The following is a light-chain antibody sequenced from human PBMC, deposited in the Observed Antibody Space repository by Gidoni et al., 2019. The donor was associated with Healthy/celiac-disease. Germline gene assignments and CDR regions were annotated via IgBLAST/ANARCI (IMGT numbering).Light chain of an antibody. CDR1: QSISNY. J-gene: IGKJ1*01. V-gene: IGKV1-39*01. CDR3: QQSYGTPT. Sequence: DIQMTQSPSSLYASVGDRVTITCRASQSISNYLHWYQQIPGKAPKVLIYAASSLQGGVPSRFSGSGSGTDFTLTISSLQVEDFATYYCQQSYGTPTFGQGTKVAI. CDR2: AAS.